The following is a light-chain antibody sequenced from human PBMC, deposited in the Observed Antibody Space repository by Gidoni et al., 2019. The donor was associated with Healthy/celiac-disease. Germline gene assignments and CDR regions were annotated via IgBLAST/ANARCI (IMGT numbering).Light chain of an antibody. CDR3: QQRSNWPPFT. Sequence: SLSPGERATLSCRASQSVSSYLAWYQQKPGQAPRLLIYDASNRATGIPARFSGSGSGTDFTLTISSLEPEDVAVYYCQQRSNWPPFTFGPGTKVDIK. CDR2: DAS. V-gene: IGKV3-11*01. CDR1: QSVSSY. J-gene: IGKJ3*01.